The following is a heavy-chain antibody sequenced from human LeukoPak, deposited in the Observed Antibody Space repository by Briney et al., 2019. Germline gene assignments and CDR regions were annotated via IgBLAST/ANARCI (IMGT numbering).Heavy chain of an antibody. V-gene: IGHV3-7*01. CDR3: VRGATYGGNASLDY. D-gene: IGHD4-23*01. J-gene: IGHJ4*02. CDR2: IEKDGSEN. Sequence: GGSLRLSCAASGFIFSNFWMGWARQAPGKGPEWVVHIEKDGSENSYVDSVKGRFSISRDNAKNSLYLQMSSLRAEDTAVYFCVRGATYGGNASLDYWGQGTLVSVYS. CDR1: GFIFSNFW.